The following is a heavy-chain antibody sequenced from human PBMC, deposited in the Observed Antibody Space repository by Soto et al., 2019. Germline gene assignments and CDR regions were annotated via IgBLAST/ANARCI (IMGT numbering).Heavy chain of an antibody. J-gene: IGHJ4*02. CDR1: GFTFSSYA. CDR3: AKDIKGVRFLEWLVGPFDY. Sequence: GGSLRLSCAASGFTFSSYAMSWVRQAPGKGLEWVSAISGSGGSTYYADSVKGRFTISRDNSKNTLYLQMNSLRAEDTAVYYCAKDIKGVRFLEWLVGPFDYWGQGTLVTVSS. D-gene: IGHD3-3*01. CDR2: ISGSGGST. V-gene: IGHV3-23*01.